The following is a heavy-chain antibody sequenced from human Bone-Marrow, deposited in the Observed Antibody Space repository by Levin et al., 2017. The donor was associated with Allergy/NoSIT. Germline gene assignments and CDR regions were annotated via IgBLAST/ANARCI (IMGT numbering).Heavy chain of an antibody. V-gene: IGHV3-74*03. CDR1: GFTLSGYW. J-gene: IGHJ3*02. Sequence: GGSLRLSCVASGFTLSGYWMHWVRQAPGKGLVWVSRINSDGSSTTYADSVKGRFTISRDNAKNTLYLQMNSLRAEDTAVYYCARKMVRGVDDPFDMWGQGTMVTVSS. CDR2: INSDGSST. D-gene: IGHD3-10*01. CDR3: ARKMVRGVDDPFDM.